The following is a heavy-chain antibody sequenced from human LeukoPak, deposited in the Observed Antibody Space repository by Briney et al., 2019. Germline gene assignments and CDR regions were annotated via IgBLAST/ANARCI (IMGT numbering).Heavy chain of an antibody. J-gene: IGHJ4*02. CDR3: ARMYSSSQPPFDY. Sequence: SETLSLTCTVSGGSISSYYWSWIRQPPGKGLEWSGYIYYSGSTNYNPSLKSRVTISVDTSKNQFSLKLSSVTAADTAVYYCARMYSSSQPPFDYWGQGTLVTVSS. V-gene: IGHV4-59*01. D-gene: IGHD6-13*01. CDR2: IYYSGST. CDR1: GGSISSYY.